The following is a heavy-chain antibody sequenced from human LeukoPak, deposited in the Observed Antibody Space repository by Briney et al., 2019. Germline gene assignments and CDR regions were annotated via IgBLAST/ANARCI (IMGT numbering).Heavy chain of an antibody. V-gene: IGHV3-9*01. J-gene: IGHJ3*02. CDR3: AKAPGGYSYGSDAFDI. CDR2: ISWNSGSI. D-gene: IGHD5-18*01. Sequence: GGSLRLSCAASGFTFDDYAMHWVRQAPGKGLEWVSGISWNSGSIGYADSVKGRFTISRDNAKNSLYLQMNSLRAEDTALYYCAKAPGGYSYGSDAFDIWGQGTMVTVSS. CDR1: GFTFDDYA.